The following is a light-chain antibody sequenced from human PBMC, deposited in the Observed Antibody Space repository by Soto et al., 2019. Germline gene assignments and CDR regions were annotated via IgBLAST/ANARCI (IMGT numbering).Light chain of an antibody. CDR3: TGWDDTRRGPL. Sequence: QPVLTQPPSASGTPGQRVTISCSGSSSNIGSNYVYWYQQLPGTAPKLLIYRNNQRPSGVPDRLSGSKSGPSASLAISGVRSEDEADYYCTGWDDTRRGPLCGGVTKLTVL. CDR1: SSNIGSNY. J-gene: IGLJ2*01. V-gene: IGLV1-47*01. CDR2: RNN.